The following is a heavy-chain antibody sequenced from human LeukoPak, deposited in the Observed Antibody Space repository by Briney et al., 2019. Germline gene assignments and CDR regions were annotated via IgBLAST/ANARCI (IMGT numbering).Heavy chain of an antibody. CDR3: ARFYYYDSSGYYSLFDY. D-gene: IGHD3-22*01. CDR2: IYYSGST. Sequence: PSETLSLTCTVSGGSISSYYWSWIRQPPGKGLEWVGYIYYSGSTNYNPSLKSRVTISVDTSKNQFSLKLSSVTAADTAVYYCARFYYYDSSGYYSLFDYWGQGTLVTVSS. CDR1: GGSISSYY. J-gene: IGHJ4*02. V-gene: IGHV4-59*01.